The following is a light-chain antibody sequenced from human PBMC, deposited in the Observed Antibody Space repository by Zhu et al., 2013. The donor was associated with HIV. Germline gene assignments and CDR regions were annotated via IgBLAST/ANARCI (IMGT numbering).Light chain of an antibody. V-gene: IGLV2-14*01. Sequence: QSALTQPASVSGSPGQSITISCTGTSSDVGGYNYVSWYQQHPGKAPKLILYEITTRPSGISDRFSGSKSGNTASLTITGLQAEDEADYYCQSYDGSLSGYVFGTGTKVTVL. J-gene: IGLJ1*01. CDR2: EIT. CDR1: SSDVGGYNY. CDR3: QSYDGSLSGYV.